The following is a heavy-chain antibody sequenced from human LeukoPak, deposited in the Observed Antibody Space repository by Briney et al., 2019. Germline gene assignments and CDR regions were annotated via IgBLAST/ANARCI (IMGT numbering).Heavy chain of an antibody. J-gene: IGHJ3*02. V-gene: IGHV3-11*01. CDR2: ISSSGSTI. D-gene: IGHD2-15*01. CDR1: GFTFSDYY. CDR3: ARGLGYCSGGSCPRRPFDI. Sequence: GGSQRLSCAASGFTFSDYYMSWIRQAPGKGLEWVSFISSSGSTIYHADSMKGRFTISRDNAKNSVYLQMNSLRAEDTAVYYCARGLGYCSGGSCPRRPFDIWGQGTMVTVSS.